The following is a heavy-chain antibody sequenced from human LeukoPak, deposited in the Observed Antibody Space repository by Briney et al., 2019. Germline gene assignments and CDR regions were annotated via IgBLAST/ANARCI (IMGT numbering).Heavy chain of an antibody. CDR1: GFTFSRCW. CDR3: ARDHGWLQFDY. CDR2: IKDDGSEK. J-gene: IGHJ4*02. D-gene: IGHD5-24*01. Sequence: GSLRLSCAASGFTFSRCWMNWVRQAPGKGLEWVASIKDDGSEKYYVDSAKGRFTISRDNAKNSLYLQMSSLRAEDTAVYFCARDHGWLQFDYWGQGTLVTVSS. V-gene: IGHV3-7*05.